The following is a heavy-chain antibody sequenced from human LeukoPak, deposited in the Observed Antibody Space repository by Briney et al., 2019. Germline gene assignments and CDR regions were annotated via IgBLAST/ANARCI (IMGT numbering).Heavy chain of an antibody. J-gene: IGHJ4*02. D-gene: IGHD2-21*02. V-gene: IGHV3-23*01. CDR2: ISGSGGST. CDR1: GFTFSSYA. CDR3: AKAGFSYCGGDCYFDY. Sequence: GESLRLSCAASGFTFSSYAMSWVRQAPGKGLEWVSAISGSGGSTYYADSVKGRFTISRDNSKNTLYLQMNSLRAEDTAVYYCAKAGFSYCGGDCYFDYWGQGTLVTVSS.